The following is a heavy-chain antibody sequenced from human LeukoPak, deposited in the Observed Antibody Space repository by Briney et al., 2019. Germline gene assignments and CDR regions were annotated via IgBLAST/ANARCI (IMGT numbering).Heavy chain of an antibody. J-gene: IGHJ4*02. Sequence: GSLRLSCAGSGFTFSIYAMSWVRQAPGKGLEWGSSISATGATTYDADSVKGRFTCSRDNSRSTLYLQMNSLRAEDTALYYCAKDTSIGRYCTNGVCSPFDYWGQGTLVTVSS. CDR3: AKDTSIGRYCTNGVCSPFDY. CDR2: ISATGATT. D-gene: IGHD2-8*01. V-gene: IGHV3-23*01. CDR1: GFTFSIYA.